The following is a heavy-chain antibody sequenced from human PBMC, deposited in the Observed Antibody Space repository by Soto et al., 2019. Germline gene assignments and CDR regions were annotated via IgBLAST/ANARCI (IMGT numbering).Heavy chain of an antibody. CDR2: IIPIFGTA. CDR1: GGTFSSYA. J-gene: IGHJ6*02. D-gene: IGHD2-2*01. V-gene: IGHV1-69*14. Sequence: QVQLVQSGAEVKKPGSSVKVSCKASGGTFSSYAISWVRQAPGQGLEWMGGIIPIFGTANYAQKFQGRVTITADTSQSTASMDLSSLRSENTAVYYCARHVPGAGYYYGMDVWGQGATVTVSS. CDR3: ARHVPGAGYYYGMDV.